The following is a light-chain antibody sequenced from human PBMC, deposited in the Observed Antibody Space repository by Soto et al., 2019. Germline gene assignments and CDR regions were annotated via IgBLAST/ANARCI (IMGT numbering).Light chain of an antibody. Sequence: DIQMTQSPSSLSASVGDRVTITCRASRDITDYLAWYQQKPGQVPKLLVYTASTLQSGVPSRFTASGSGTDFTLTITGLQPEDFATYYCRNYDSAPWTFGQGTKVEF. J-gene: IGKJ1*01. CDR1: RDITDY. CDR3: RNYDSAPWT. CDR2: TAS. V-gene: IGKV1-27*01.